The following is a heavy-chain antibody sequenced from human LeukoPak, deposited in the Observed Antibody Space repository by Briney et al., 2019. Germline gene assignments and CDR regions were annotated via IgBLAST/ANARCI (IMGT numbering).Heavy chain of an antibody. CDR1: GFTVSSNY. Sequence: PGGSLRLSCAASGFTVSSNYMSWVRQAPGKGLEWVSVIYSGGSTHYADSVKGRFTISRDNSKNTLHLQMNTLRAEDTAVYYCAREGIYDSSGVDDWGQGTLVTVSS. CDR3: AREGIYDSSGVDD. CDR2: IYSGGST. V-gene: IGHV3-53*01. D-gene: IGHD3-22*01. J-gene: IGHJ4*02.